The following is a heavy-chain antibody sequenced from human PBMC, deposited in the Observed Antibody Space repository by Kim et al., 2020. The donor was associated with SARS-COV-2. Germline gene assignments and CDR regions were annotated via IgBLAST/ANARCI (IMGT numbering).Heavy chain of an antibody. V-gene: IGHV4-4*02. CDR2: IYHSGST. CDR1: GGSISSSNW. CDR3: ARGGSSWYLWFDP. D-gene: IGHD6-13*01. Sequence: SETLSLTCAVSGGSISSSNWWSWVRQPPGKGLEWIGEIYHSGSTNYNPSLKSRVTISVDKSKNQFSLKLSSVTAADTAVYYCARGGSSWYLWFDPWGQGTLVTVSS. J-gene: IGHJ5*02.